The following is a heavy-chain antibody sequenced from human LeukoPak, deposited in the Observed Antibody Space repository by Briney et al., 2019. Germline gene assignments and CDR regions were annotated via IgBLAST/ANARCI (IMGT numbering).Heavy chain of an antibody. Sequence: GSLRLSCVASGFNFRTYGMDWVRQAPGKGLEWVSTLNGNGDTTHYADSVKGRFTISRDNSKNTLYLQMNRLRAEDTAVYFCARDGGDERTHAFDIGGQGTRVTVSS. CDR3: ARDGGDERTHAFDI. CDR2: LNGNGDTT. CDR1: GFNFRTYG. V-gene: IGHV3-23*01. J-gene: IGHJ3*02. D-gene: IGHD3-16*01.